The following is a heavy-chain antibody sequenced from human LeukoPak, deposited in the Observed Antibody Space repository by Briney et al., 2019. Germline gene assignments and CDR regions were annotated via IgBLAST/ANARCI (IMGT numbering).Heavy chain of an antibody. Sequence: GGSLRLSCAASGFTFSSYAMSWVRQAPGKGLEWVSAISGSGGSTYYADSVKGRFTISRDNSKNTLHLQVNSLRAEDTAVYYCAKGGCSGGSCFFDYWGQGILVTVSS. J-gene: IGHJ4*02. CDR2: ISGSGGST. V-gene: IGHV3-23*01. CDR3: AKGGCSGGSCFFDY. D-gene: IGHD2-15*01. CDR1: GFTFSSYA.